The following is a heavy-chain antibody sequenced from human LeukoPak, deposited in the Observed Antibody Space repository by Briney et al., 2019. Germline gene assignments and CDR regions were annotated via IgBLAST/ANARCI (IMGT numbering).Heavy chain of an antibody. CDR2: IYYSGST. Sequence: PSETLSLTCTVSGGSISSYYWSWIRQPPGKGLEWIGYIYYSGSTNYNPSLKSRVTISVDTSKNQFSLKLSSVTAADTAVYYCASSRFGGSYDYWGQGTLVTVSS. V-gene: IGHV4-59*01. D-gene: IGHD3-10*01. CDR1: GGSISSYY. CDR3: ASSRFGGSYDY. J-gene: IGHJ4*02.